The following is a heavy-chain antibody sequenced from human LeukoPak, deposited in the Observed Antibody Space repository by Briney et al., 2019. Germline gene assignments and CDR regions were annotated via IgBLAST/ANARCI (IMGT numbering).Heavy chain of an antibody. CDR3: ASRGLQIFWFDP. V-gene: IGHV4-31*03. D-gene: IGHD4-11*01. CDR1: GGSISSGGYS. J-gene: IGHJ5*02. CDR2: IYYSGST. Sequence: PPQTLSLTCTVSGGSISSGGYSWSWIRQHPGKGLEWIGYIYYSGSTYYNPSLKSRVTISVDTSKNQFSLKLSSVTAADTAVYYCASRGLQIFWFDPWGQGTLVTVSS.